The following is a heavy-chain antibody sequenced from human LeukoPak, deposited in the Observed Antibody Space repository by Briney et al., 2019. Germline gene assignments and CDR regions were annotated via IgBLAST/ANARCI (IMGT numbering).Heavy chain of an antibody. Sequence: SETLSLTCTVSGGSISSSSYYWGWIRQPPGKGLEWIGSIYYSGSTYYNPSLKSRVTISVDTSKNQFSLKLSSVTAADTAVYYCARYDYGDCWFDPWGQGTLVTVSS. D-gene: IGHD4-17*01. J-gene: IGHJ5*02. CDR2: IYYSGST. V-gene: IGHV4-39*01. CDR1: GGSISSSSYY. CDR3: ARYDYGDCWFDP.